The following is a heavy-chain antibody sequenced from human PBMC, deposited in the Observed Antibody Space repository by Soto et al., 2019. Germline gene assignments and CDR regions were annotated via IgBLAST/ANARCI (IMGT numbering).Heavy chain of an antibody. V-gene: IGHV4-34*01. CDR3: ARGTVVVTANRSGMDV. D-gene: IGHD2-21*02. J-gene: IGHJ6*02. Sequence: QVQLQQWGAGLLKPSETLSLTCAVYGGSFSGYYWSWIRQPPGKGLEWIGEINHSGSTNYNPSLKSRVTLSVDTSKNQFSLKLSSVTAADTAVYYCARGTVVVTANRSGMDVWGQGTTVTVSS. CDR2: INHSGST. CDR1: GGSFSGYY.